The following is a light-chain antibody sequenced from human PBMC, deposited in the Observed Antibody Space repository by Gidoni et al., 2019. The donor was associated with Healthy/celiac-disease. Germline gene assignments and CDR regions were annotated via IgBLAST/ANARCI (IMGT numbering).Light chain of an antibody. CDR2: KAA. CDR3: QQYNSYSRT. J-gene: IGKJ1*01. CDR1: QSISSW. V-gene: IGKV1-5*03. Sequence: SASVGARVTITCRASQSISSWLAWYQQKPGKAPKLLIYKAASLESGVPSRFSGSGPGTEFTPTISSLQPDDFATYYCQQYNSYSRTFGQGTRVEIK.